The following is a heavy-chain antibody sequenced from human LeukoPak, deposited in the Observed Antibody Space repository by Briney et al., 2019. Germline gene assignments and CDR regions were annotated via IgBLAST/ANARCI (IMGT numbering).Heavy chain of an antibody. CDR3: ARSSGVWFDP. CDR2: IHDRGDT. V-gene: IGHV4-39*07. Sequence: SETLSLTCSVSGGSISSNSYYWGWIRQPPGKGLEWIGSIHDRGDTYYNPSLKSRITISVDTSKNQFSLKLTSVTAADTAVYYCARSSGVWFDPWGQGTLVTVSS. J-gene: IGHJ5*02. CDR1: GGSISSNSYY. D-gene: IGHD6-19*01.